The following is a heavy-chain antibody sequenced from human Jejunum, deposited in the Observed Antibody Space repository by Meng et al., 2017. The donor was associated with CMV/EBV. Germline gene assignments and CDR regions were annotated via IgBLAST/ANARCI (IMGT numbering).Heavy chain of an antibody. CDR3: ARLEMVLVPPSILIDS. D-gene: IGHD5-24*01. J-gene: IGHJ4*02. V-gene: IGHV2-5*01. CDR1: LNTHLVG. Sequence: LNTHLVGVALIRQPPGKALECLAHIYWNDDKRYSPFLKSRLSITTDTSKNQVVLTMTNMDPVDTATYYCARLEMVLVPPSILIDSWGQGTRVTVSS. CDR2: IYWNDDK.